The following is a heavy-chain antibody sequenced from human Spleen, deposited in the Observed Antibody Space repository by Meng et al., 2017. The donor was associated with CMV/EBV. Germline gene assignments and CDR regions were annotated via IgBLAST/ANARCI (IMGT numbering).Heavy chain of an antibody. CDR3: ARSEGRLIDFWSVHYGMDV. CDR1: GYTFTSYG. J-gene: IGHJ6*02. V-gene: IGHV1-18*01. D-gene: IGHD3-3*01. CDR2: ISAYNGNT. Sequence: ASVKVSCKASGYTFTSYGISWARQAPGQGLEWMGWISAYNGNTNYAQKLQGRVTMTTDTSTSTAYMELRSLRSDDTAVYYCARSEGRLIDFWSVHYGMDVWGQGTTVTVSS.